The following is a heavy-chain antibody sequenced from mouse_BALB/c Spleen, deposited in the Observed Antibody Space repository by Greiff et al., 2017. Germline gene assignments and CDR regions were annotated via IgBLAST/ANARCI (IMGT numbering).Heavy chain of an antibody. CDR3: TRLGLPSWFAY. Sequence: EVKLVESGGGLVQPGGSLKISCAASGFTFSSYGMSWVRQTPDKRLELVATINSNGGSTYYPDSVKGRFTISRDNAKNTLYLQMSSLKSEDTAMYYCTRLGLPSWFAYWGQGTLVTVSA. CDR1: GFTFSSYG. D-gene: IGHD3-1*01. J-gene: IGHJ3*01. CDR2: INSNGGST. V-gene: IGHV5-6-3*01.